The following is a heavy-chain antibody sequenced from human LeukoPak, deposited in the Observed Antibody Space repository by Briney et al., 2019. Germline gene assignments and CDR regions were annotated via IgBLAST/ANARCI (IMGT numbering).Heavy chain of an antibody. J-gene: IGHJ4*02. CDR1: VLTFSNAW. V-gene: IGHV3-15*01. D-gene: IGHD3-9*01. CDR3: TTPADILTGSDY. CDR2: IKSKTDGGTT. Sequence: PGGSLRLSCAASVLTFSNAWMSWVRPAAGKGLEWVGRIKSKTDGGTTDYAAPVKGRFTISRDDSKNTLYLQMNSLKTEDTVVYYCTTPADILTGSDYWGEGTLVTVSS.